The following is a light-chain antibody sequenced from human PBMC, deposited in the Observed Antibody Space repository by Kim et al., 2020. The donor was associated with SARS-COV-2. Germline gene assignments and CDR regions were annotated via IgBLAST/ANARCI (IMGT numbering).Light chain of an antibody. CDR2: RNG. CDR1: RSNIGSHT. J-gene: IGLJ2*01. V-gene: IGLV1-44*01. CDR3: TAWDDSLNGLV. Sequence: QSVLTQPPSASGSPGQTVTISCSGSRSNIGSHTVHWYQHLPGTAPKLLIYRNGQRPSGVPDRFSASKSGTSASLAISGLQSEDETYFYCTAWDDSLNGLVFGGGTQLTVL.